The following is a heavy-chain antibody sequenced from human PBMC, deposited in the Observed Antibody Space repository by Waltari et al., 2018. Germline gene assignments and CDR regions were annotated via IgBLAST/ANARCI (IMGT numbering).Heavy chain of an antibody. J-gene: IGHJ6*02. CDR2: IIRAGST. D-gene: IGHD2-2*01. Sequence: QVQLQQWGAGLLKPSEPLSHTCAVYGGSFSGSYWSWIRQPPGKGVGWLVGIIRAGSTNYNPSLRSRVTVSVDTSKNQFSLKLSSVTAADTAVYYCARGEVIVVVPAAMGGMDVWGQGTTVTVSS. CDR1: GGSFSGSY. CDR3: ARGEVIVVVPAAMGGMDV. V-gene: IGHV4-34*01.